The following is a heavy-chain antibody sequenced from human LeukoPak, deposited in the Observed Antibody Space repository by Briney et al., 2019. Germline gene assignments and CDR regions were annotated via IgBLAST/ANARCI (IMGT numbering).Heavy chain of an antibody. D-gene: IGHD6-6*01. CDR3: ARVRDYSNSPFNWFDA. CDR1: GYAFTGYY. Sequence: ASVKVSCKASGYAFTGYYMHWVRQAPGQGLEWMGWINPNSGGTNYAQKFQGRVTMTSDSSISTVYLEVNRLKPDDTAAYFCARVRDYSNSPFNWFDAWGQGTLVIVSS. J-gene: IGHJ5*02. V-gene: IGHV1-2*02. CDR2: INPNSGGT.